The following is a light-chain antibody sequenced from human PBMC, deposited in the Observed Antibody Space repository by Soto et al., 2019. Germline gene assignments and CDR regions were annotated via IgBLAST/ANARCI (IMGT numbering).Light chain of an antibody. V-gene: IGKV1-5*03. J-gene: IGKJ1*01. CDR3: QQYSRPWAT. Sequence: DIQMTQSPSTRSASVGDRVTITCRASQSISNWLAWYQQKAGKAPKLLIYQASSLESGVPPRFSGSGSGTEFTLTISSLQPDDFATYYCQQYSRPWATFGQGTKVEIK. CDR2: QAS. CDR1: QSISNW.